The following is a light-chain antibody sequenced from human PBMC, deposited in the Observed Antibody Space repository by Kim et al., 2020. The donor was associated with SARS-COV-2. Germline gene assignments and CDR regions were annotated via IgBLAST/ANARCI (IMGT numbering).Light chain of an antibody. J-gene: IGLJ2*01. CDR1: AFQKQY. CDR2: KDT. V-gene: IGLV3-25*03. CDR3: QSADSSGTYPVV. Sequence: GHTARITCAGDAFQKQYAYWYQQKPGQAPVLVIYKDTERPSGIPERFSGSSSGTTVTLTISGVQAEDEADYYCQSADSSGTYPVVFGGGTQLTVL.